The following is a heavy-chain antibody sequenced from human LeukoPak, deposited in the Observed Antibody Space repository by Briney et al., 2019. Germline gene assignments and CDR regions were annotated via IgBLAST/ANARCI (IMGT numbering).Heavy chain of an antibody. CDR1: GGSISSDH. Sequence: SETLSLTCTVSGGSISSDHWNWIRQPPGKGLEWIGYIFYSGSTNYNPSLKSRVTITVDTSKNQFSLKVSSLTAADTAVYYCARRVAGSLDFFDYWGQGTLVTVSS. V-gene: IGHV4-59*01. CDR3: ARRVAGSLDFFDY. D-gene: IGHD6-19*01. J-gene: IGHJ4*02. CDR2: IFYSGST.